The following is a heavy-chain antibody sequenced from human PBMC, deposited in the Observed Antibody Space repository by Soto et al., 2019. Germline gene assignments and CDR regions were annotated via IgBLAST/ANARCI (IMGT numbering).Heavy chain of an antibody. D-gene: IGHD6-19*01. V-gene: IGHV4-4*07. Sequence: PSETLSLTCTVSGGSISSYYWSWIRQPAGKGLEWIGRIYTSGSTNYNPSLKSRVTMSVDTSKNQFSLKLSSVTAADTAVYYCARDGTRAVAGPSYFDYWGQGTLVTVSS. CDR3: ARDGTRAVAGPSYFDY. J-gene: IGHJ4*02. CDR2: IYTSGST. CDR1: GGSISSYY.